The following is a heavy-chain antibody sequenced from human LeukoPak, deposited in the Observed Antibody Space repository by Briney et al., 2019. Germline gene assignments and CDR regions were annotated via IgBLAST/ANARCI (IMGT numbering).Heavy chain of an antibody. CDR3: ARDRYYDILTGLPFDY. D-gene: IGHD3-9*01. CDR1: GGSFSGYY. CDR2: INHSGST. Sequence: PSETLSLTCAVYGGSFSGYYWSWIRQPPGKGLEWIGEINHSGSTNYNPSLKSRVTISVDTSKNQFSLKLSSVTAADTAVYYCARDRYYDILTGLPFDYWGQGTLVTVSS. V-gene: IGHV4-34*01. J-gene: IGHJ4*02.